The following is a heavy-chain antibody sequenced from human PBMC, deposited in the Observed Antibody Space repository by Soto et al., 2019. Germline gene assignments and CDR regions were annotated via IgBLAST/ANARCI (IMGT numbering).Heavy chain of an antibody. CDR1: GGSISSYY. Sequence: PLQLLSHTCTVSGGSISSYYWSWIRQPPGKGLEWIGYIYFSGSTTYSPSLKSRVTISVDTSKSQFSLKLSSVTAADTAVYYWARYSYNVYYRAVWGKGTTVTVSS. CDR3: ARYSYNVYYRAV. D-gene: IGHD5-18*01. J-gene: IGHJ6*03. V-gene: IGHV4-59*08. CDR2: IYFSGST.